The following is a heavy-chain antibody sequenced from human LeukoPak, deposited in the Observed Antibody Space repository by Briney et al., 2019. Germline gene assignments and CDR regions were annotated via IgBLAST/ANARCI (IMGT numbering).Heavy chain of an antibody. CDR3: ARDPYSVSYGAFDI. D-gene: IGHD1-26*01. V-gene: IGHV3-7*05. CDR2: INQDGSDT. CDR1: TFTLSTSW. Sequence: GGSLRLSCTASTFTLSTSWMTWVRQAPGRGPEWVANINQDGSDTQYVDSVKGRFTISRDIAKNSVHLQMNSLRVEDTAMYYCARDPYSVSYGAFDIWGQGTMVTVRS. J-gene: IGHJ3*02.